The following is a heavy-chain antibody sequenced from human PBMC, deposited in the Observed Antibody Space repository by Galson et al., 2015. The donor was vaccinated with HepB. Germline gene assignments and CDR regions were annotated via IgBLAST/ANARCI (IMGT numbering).Heavy chain of an antibody. CDR1: GYTFTSYY. J-gene: IGHJ6*02. D-gene: IGHD6-13*01. Sequence: SVKVSCKASGYTFTSYYMHWVRQAPGQGLEWMGIINPSGGSTSYAQKFQGRVTMTRDKSISTAYLQWSSLKASDTAMYYCARQGGGIAAAGTPPGPHYYYYGMDVWGQGTTVTVSS. CDR3: ARQGGGIAAAGTPPGPHYYYYGMDV. CDR2: INPSGGST. V-gene: IGHV1-46*01.